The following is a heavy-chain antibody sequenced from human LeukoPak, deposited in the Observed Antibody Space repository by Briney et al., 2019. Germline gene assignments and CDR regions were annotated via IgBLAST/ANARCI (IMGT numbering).Heavy chain of an antibody. CDR1: AFTFNNYG. CDR2: ITGSSSTI. D-gene: IGHD6-13*01. Sequence: GGSLRLSCTASAFTFNNYGMNWVRQAPGKGLEWVSYITGSSSTIYYADSVKGRFTISRDNAKNSLYLQMNSLRAEDTAVYYCAREPTYSSSWYSSCDYWGQGTLVTVSS. CDR3: AREPTYSSSWYSSCDY. V-gene: IGHV3-48*01. J-gene: IGHJ4*02.